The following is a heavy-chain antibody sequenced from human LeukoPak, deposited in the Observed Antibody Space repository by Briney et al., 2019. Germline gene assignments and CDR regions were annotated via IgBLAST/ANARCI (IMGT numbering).Heavy chain of an antibody. CDR3: AKDLGYGSGSYYLGHYYYYMDV. J-gene: IGHJ6*03. V-gene: IGHV3-48*03. D-gene: IGHD3-10*01. CDR1: GFTFSSYE. CDR2: ISSSGSTI. Sequence: GGSLRLSCAASGFTFSSYEMNWVRQAPGKGLEWVSYISSSGSTIYYADSVKGRFTISRDNSKNTLYLQMNSLRAEDTAVYYCAKDLGYGSGSYYLGHYYYYMDVWGKGTTVTISS.